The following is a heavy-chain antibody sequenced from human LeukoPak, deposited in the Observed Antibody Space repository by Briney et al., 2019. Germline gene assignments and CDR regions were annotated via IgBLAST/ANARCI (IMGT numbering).Heavy chain of an antibody. CDR3: ARHGYSSGWYAAYFDY. J-gene: IGHJ4*02. D-gene: IGHD6-19*01. Sequence: PSETLSLTCTVSGGSISSYYWSWIRQPAGKGLEWIGRIYTSGSTNYNPSLKSRVTMSVDTSKNQFSLKLSSVTAADTAVYYCARHGYSSGWYAAYFDYWGQGTLVTVSS. CDR2: IYTSGST. V-gene: IGHV4-4*07. CDR1: GGSISSYY.